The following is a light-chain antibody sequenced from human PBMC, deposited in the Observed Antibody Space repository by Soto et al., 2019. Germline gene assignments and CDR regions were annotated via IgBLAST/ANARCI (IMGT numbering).Light chain of an antibody. CDR3: CSYAGSSTWI. CDR2: EVS. Sequence: QSVLTQPASVSGSPGQSITISCTGTSSYVGSYNLVSWYQQHPGKAPKLMIYEVSKRPSGVSNRFSGSKSDNTASLTISGLQAEDEADYYCCSYAGSSTWIFGGGTKSPS. J-gene: IGLJ2*01. CDR1: SSYVGSYNL. V-gene: IGLV2-23*02.